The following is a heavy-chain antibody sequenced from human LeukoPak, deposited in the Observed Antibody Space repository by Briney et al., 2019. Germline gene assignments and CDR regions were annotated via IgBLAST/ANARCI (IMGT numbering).Heavy chain of an antibody. CDR3: AREYYYGSGTSEYFDS. V-gene: IGHV5-51*01. J-gene: IGHJ4*02. Sequence: GESLKISCKGSGYSFTNYWLAWVRQMPGKGLEWMGIIYPGDSNTRYSPSFQGQVTISADKSISTAYLQWSSLKASDTAMYYCAREYYYGSGTSEYFDSWGQGTLVTVSS. CDR1: GYSFTNYW. D-gene: IGHD3-10*01. CDR2: IYPGDSNT.